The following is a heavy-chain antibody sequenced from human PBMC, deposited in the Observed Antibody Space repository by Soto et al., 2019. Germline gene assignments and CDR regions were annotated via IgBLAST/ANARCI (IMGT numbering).Heavy chain of an antibody. CDR3: ARVVPGAEAWFGP. CDR1: GYTFSNYG. Sequence: ASVEVSCKTSGYTFSNYGITWVRQAPGQPLEWLGWISLYSDGTSYAQKFRGRVSMTTDTSTTTAYMELRSLRSDDTAVYYCARVVPGAEAWFGPWGQGTLVTVSS. V-gene: IGHV1-18*01. J-gene: IGHJ5*02. CDR2: ISLYSDGT.